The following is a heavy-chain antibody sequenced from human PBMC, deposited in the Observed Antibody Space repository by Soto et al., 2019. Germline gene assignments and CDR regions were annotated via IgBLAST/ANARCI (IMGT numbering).Heavy chain of an antibody. D-gene: IGHD3-10*01. J-gene: IGHJ4*02. CDR3: ARDQPGTMVRGVINYFDY. CDR1: GGTFSSYA. Sequence: GASVKVSCKASGGTFSSYAISWVRQAPGQGLEWMGGIIPIFGNTNYAQKLQGRVTMTTDTSTSTAYMELRSLRSDDTAVYYCARDQPGTMVRGVINYFDYWGQGTLVTVSS. CDR2: IIPIFGNT. V-gene: IGHV1-18*01.